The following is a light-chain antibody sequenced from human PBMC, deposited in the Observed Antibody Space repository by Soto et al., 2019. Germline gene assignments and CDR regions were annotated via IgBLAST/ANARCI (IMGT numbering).Light chain of an antibody. Sequence: QSVLTQPPSVSAAAGQTVTISCSGTTPNIGNNYVMWYQQLPGTGPKLLIYDNNKRPSQIPDRFSGSKSGMSATLDITGLQTGDEADYYCGTWDSSLRAHVFGTGTKVTVL. CDR3: GTWDSSLRAHV. V-gene: IGLV1-51*01. CDR2: DNN. CDR1: TPNIGNNY. J-gene: IGLJ1*01.